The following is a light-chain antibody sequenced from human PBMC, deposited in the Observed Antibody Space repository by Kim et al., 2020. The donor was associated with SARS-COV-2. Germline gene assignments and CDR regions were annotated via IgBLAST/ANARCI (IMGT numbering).Light chain of an antibody. J-gene: IGLJ2*01. V-gene: IGLV2-14*04. CDR3: SSYTSRSTVV. CDR1: SSDVGGYNY. CDR2: DVS. Sequence: GQTINISCTGTSSDVGGYNYVSWYQQHPGKAPKLMIYDVSKRPSGISNRFSGSKSGNTASLTISGLQAEDEADYYCSSYTSRSTVVFGGGTQLTVL.